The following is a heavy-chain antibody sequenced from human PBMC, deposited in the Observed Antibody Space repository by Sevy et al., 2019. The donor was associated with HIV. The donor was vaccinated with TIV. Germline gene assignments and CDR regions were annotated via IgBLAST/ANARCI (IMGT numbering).Heavy chain of an antibody. Sequence: GGSLRLSCAASGFTFSDYYINWIRQAPGKGLEWVSYISGSSSYTNYADSVKGRFTISRDNAKNSLYLQMNSLSAEDTAVYYCARVGCSISSCPKGDAFDIWGQGTMVTVSS. CDR3: ARVGCSISSCPKGDAFDI. J-gene: IGHJ3*02. D-gene: IGHD2-2*01. V-gene: IGHV3-11*06. CDR1: GFTFSDYY. CDR2: ISGSSSYT.